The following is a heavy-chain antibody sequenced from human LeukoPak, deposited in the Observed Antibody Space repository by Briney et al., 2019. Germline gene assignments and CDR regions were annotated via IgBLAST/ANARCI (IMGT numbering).Heavy chain of an antibody. J-gene: IGHJ4*02. CDR1: GFTFSSYA. CDR3: AKVPGQNTVIPDY. CDR2: ISGSGGST. Sequence: GGSLRLSCAASGFTFSSYAMSWVRQAPGKGLERVSAISGSGGSTYYADSVKGRFTISRDNSKNTLYLQMNSLRAEDTAVYYCAKVPGQNTVIPDYWGQGTLVTVSS. V-gene: IGHV3-23*01. D-gene: IGHD4-11*01.